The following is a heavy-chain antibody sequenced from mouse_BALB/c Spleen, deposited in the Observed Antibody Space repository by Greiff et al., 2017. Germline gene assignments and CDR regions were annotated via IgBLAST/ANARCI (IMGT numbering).Heavy chain of an antibody. CDR1: GDSITSGY. CDR3: ARCYDYDAYWYFDV. Sequence: EVQLQQSGPSLVKPSQTLSLTCSVTGDSITSGYWNWIRKFPGNKLEYMGYISYSGSTYYNPSLKSRISITRDTSKNQYYLQLNSVTTEDTATYYCARCYDYDAYWYFDVWGAGTTVTVSS. D-gene: IGHD2-4*01. V-gene: IGHV3-8*02. CDR2: ISYSGST. J-gene: IGHJ1*01.